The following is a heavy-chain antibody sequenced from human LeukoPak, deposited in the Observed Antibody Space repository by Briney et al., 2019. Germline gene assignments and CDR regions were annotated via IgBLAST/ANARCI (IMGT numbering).Heavy chain of an antibody. V-gene: IGHV1-69*04. D-gene: IGHD4-17*01. CDR1: GGTFSSYA. CDR3: ARSMTTVSQGGVGIYNWFDP. J-gene: IGHJ5*02. Sequence: GASVKVSCKASGGTFSSYAISWVRQAPGQGREWMGRIIPILGIANYAQKFQGRVTITADKSTSTAYMELSSLRSEDTAVYYCARSMTTVSQGGVGIYNWFDPWGQGTLVTVSS. CDR2: IIPILGIA.